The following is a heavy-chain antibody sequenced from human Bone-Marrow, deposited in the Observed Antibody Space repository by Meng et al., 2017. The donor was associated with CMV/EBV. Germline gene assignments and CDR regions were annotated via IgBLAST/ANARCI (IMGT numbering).Heavy chain of an antibody. CDR3: ARERASYQLLHGFDS. D-gene: IGHD1-1*01. V-gene: IGHV3-11*04. J-gene: IGHJ4*02. Sequence: GGSLRLSCAASGFTFSDYYMNWIRQAPGKGLEWISYISGDGTTIFYAESVQVRFTFSKDNARNSLYLQMDSLRAEDTAVYFCARERASYQLLHGFDSWGLGSLVTVSS. CDR2: ISGDGTTI. CDR1: GFTFSDYY.